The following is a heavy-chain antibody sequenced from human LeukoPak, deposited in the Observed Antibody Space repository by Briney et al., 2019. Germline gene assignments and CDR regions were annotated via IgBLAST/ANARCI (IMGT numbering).Heavy chain of an antibody. D-gene: IGHD4-23*01. Sequence: SETLSLTSTVSGGSIINNYWSWIRQPPGEGLEWNGYMSYAGSTNYNPSLKSRVTISVDTSKSRFSLNMTSLNAADTAVSYCATIKKIQWYNKWFDPWGQVILVTVSS. CDR3: ATIKKIQWYNKWFDP. V-gene: IGHV4-59*08. CDR1: GGSIINNY. CDR2: MSYAGST. J-gene: IGHJ5*02.